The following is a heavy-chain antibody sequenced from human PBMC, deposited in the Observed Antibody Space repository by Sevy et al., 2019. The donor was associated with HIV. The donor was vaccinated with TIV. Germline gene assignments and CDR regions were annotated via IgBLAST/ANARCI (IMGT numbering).Heavy chain of an antibody. CDR2: VYYIGGT. CDR3: ARRNDFAI. Sequence: SETLSLTCTVSGGSINSDHWNWIRQPPGKGLEWIGYVYYIGGTNYNPSLKNRVTISVDRTKNQFYLKLTSVTAVDTAVYYCARRNDFAIWGQGTMVTVSS. V-gene: IGHV4-59*08. J-gene: IGHJ3*02. CDR1: GGSINSDH.